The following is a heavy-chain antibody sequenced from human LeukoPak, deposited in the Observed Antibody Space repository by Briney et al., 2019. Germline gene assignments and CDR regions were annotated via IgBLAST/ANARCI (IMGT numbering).Heavy chain of an antibody. Sequence: PGGSLRLSCVASGFTFTNYNMNWVRQAPGKGLEWVSSISGSSSHIFYGDSAKGRFTISRDNAKSSLYLQMNSLRVEDTAVYYCASGTTQIDQWGQGTLVTVSS. CDR1: GFTFTNYN. CDR3: ASGTTQIDQ. D-gene: IGHD2/OR15-2a*01. CDR2: ISGSSSHI. V-gene: IGHV3-21*06. J-gene: IGHJ4*02.